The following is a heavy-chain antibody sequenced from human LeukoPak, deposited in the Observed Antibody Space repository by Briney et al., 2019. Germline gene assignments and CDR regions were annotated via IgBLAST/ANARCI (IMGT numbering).Heavy chain of an antibody. V-gene: IGHV4-59*11. CDR1: GGSISSHY. J-gene: IGHJ4*02. CDR3: ARGEDYDGLAFDY. D-gene: IGHD4-17*01. CDR2: IYYSGST. Sequence: SQTLSLTCTVSGGSISSHYWSWIRQPPGKGLEWIGYIYYSGSTNYNPSPKSRVTISVDTSKNQFSLKLSSVTAADTAVYYCARGEDYDGLAFDYWGQGTLVTVSS.